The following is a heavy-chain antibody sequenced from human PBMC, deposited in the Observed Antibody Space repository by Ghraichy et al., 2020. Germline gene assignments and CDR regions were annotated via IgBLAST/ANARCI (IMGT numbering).Heavy chain of an antibody. V-gene: IGHV4-30-4*01. D-gene: IGHD1-1*01. CDR3: ARARGAGTLGANYLDP. CDR2: IYSSASA. J-gene: IGHJ5*02. Sequence: SETLSLTCIVSGDSIRSGDYYWSWIRQPPVKGLEWIGYIYSSASAYYNPSLRSRVTISVDGSKNQFSLELTSLTAADPAVYYCARARGAGTLGANYLDPWGQGTLVTVSA. CDR1: GDSIRSGDYY.